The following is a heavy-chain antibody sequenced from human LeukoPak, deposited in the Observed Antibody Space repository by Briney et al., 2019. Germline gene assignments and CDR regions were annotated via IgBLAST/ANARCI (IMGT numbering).Heavy chain of an antibody. V-gene: IGHV4-59*01. CDR2: IYYSGST. CDR1: GGSISSYY. D-gene: IGHD4-11*01. CDR3: ARGRASSSTWYSTYYYFFYMDF. Sequence: SETLSLTCTVSGGSISSYYWSWIRQPPGKGLEWIGYIYYSGSTNYNPSLKSRVTISVDTSRNQFSLRLRSVTAADTAVYFCARGRASSSTWYSTYYYFFYMDFWGKGTTVTVSS. J-gene: IGHJ6*03.